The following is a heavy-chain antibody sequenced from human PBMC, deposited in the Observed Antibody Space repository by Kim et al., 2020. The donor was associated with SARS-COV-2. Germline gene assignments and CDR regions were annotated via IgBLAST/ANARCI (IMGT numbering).Heavy chain of an antibody. Sequence: GGSLRLSCAASGFTFSRYWMTWVRQAPGKGLEWVANIKEDGSKIYDVDSVRGRFTISRDNAKNLVFLQTNSLRVEDTAVYYCARIGYSSSSLDFWGQGTL. CDR2: IKEDGSKI. CDR3: ARIGYSSSSLDF. CDR1: GFTFSRYW. J-gene: IGHJ4*02. V-gene: IGHV3-7*01. D-gene: IGHD6-13*01.